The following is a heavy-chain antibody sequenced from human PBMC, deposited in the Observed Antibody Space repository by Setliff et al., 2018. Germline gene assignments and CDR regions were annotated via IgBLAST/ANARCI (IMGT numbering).Heavy chain of an antibody. CDR3: ARGLDNGGYRYNRMGYLDS. CDR1: SLSVSSGYF. D-gene: IGHD3-22*01. Sequence: SETLSLTCAVSSLSVSSGYFWGWIRQPPGKGLEWIGCLYHGGTTHYNPSLKSRVTISLDTSKNQFSLKLSSVTAADTAVYYCARGLDNGGYRYNRMGYLDSWGQGTLVTVS. CDR2: LYHGGTT. J-gene: IGHJ4*02. V-gene: IGHV4-38-2*01.